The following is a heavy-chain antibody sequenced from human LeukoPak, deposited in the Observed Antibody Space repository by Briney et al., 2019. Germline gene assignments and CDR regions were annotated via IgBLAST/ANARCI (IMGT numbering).Heavy chain of an antibody. CDR1: GFTLSDYY. D-gene: IGHD3-10*01. Sequence: GGSLRLSCAASGFTLSDYYMSWIRQAPGKGLEWVSYISSSGRSINYADSVKGRFTISRDSAENSLYLQMNNLRAEDTAVYYCARGASRSGGYWDYFDYWGQGTLVTVSS. J-gene: IGHJ4*02. CDR3: ARGASRSGGYWDYFDY. V-gene: IGHV3-11*01. CDR2: ISSSGRSI.